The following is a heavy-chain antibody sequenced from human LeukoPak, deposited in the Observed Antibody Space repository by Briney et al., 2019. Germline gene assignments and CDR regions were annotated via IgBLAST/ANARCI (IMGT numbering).Heavy chain of an antibody. Sequence: GESLKISCKASGYIFTNYWIGWVRQMPGKGLEWMGIIYPRDSDTRYSPSFQGQVTVSADRSISTAYLQWNTLEASDTAMYYCARRQYSGYDFDFWGQGTLVTVSS. CDR3: ARRQYSGYDFDF. V-gene: IGHV5-51*01. CDR1: GYIFTNYW. D-gene: IGHD5-12*01. CDR2: IYPRDSDT. J-gene: IGHJ4*02.